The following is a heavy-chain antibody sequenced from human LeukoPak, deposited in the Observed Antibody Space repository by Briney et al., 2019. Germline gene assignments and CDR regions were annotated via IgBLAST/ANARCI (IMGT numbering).Heavy chain of an antibody. Sequence: SQTLSLTCAISGDSVSSNSGAWSWIRQSPSRGLEWLGRAYYRSKWYYDYAVSVKSRITVNPDTSKNQFSLHLNSVTPEDTAVYYCAAGQWVEGLTAWGQGTPVTVSS. CDR2: AYYRSKWYY. CDR3: AAGQWVEGLTA. V-gene: IGHV6-1*01. CDR1: GDSVSSNSGA. J-gene: IGHJ5*02. D-gene: IGHD6-19*01.